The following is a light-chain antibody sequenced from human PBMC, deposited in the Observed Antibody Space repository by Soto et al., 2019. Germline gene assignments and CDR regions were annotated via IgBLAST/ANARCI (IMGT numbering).Light chain of an antibody. J-gene: IGKJ2*01. Sequence: ESVLTQSPGTLSLSPGERAALSCRASQSVSSSYLAWYQQKSGQAPRLLIYAASTRATGIPDRFSGSGSGTDFTLTLSRLEPEDFAVYFCPLYGSSPPRYTFGQGTKLEIK. CDR1: QSVSSSY. CDR3: PLYGSSPPRYT. CDR2: AAS. V-gene: IGKV3-20*01.